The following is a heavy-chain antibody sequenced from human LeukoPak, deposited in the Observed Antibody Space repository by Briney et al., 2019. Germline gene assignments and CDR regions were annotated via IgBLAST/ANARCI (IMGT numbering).Heavy chain of an antibody. Sequence: APVKVSCNASGYTFTSYYMHWVRQAPGQGLEWMGIINPSGGSTSYAQKFQGRVTMTRDMSTSTAYMELSSLRSEDTAVYYCARGGPIVTMVRGVIINWFDPWGQGTLVTVSS. CDR3: ARGGPIVTMVRGVIINWFDP. CDR1: GYTFTSYY. CDR2: INPSGGST. J-gene: IGHJ5*02. D-gene: IGHD3-10*01. V-gene: IGHV1-46*01.